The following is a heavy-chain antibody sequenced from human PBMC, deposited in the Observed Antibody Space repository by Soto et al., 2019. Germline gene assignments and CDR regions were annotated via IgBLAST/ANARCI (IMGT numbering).Heavy chain of an antibody. J-gene: IGHJ4*02. D-gene: IGHD6-25*01. CDR3: ARATAAG. V-gene: IGHV3-48*01. CDR2: ISTSSSTI. Sequence: EVQLVESGGGLVQAGGSLRLSCAASGFTFSNYSMNWVRQAPGKGLEWVSYISTSSSTIYYADSVKGRFTISRDNAKHSLFLQMNSLRAEDTAVYYCARATAAGWGQGTLVTVSS. CDR1: GFTFSNYS.